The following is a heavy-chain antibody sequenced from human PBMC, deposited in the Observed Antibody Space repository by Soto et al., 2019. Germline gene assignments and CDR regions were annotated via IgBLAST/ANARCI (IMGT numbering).Heavy chain of an antibody. CDR2: IGGSVPST. V-gene: IGHV3-23*01. J-gene: IGHJ4*02. D-gene: IGHD3-9*01. CDR1: GFTFSSYA. CDR3: AKRVDYDIVTGYVLD. Sequence: GGSLRLSCAASGFTFSSYAMSWVRQAPGKRLEWVSGIGGSVPSTYYADPVKGRFTISRDNSKNTLYLQMNSLRAEDTAVYYCAKRVDYDIVTGYVLDWGQGTLVTVSS.